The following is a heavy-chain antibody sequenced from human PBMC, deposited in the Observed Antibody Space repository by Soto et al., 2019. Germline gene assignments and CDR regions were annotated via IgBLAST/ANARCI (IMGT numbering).Heavy chain of an antibody. D-gene: IGHD6-13*01. J-gene: IGHJ4*02. Sequence: GVLRLSWTASGFTFGDYAMSWFRQAPGKGLEWVGFIRSKAYGGTTEYAASVKGRFTISRDDSKSIAYLQMNSLKTEDTAVYYCTREVEGSSWYISYYFHYWGQGTLVTVSS. CDR2: IRSKAYGGTT. CDR1: GFTFGDYA. CDR3: TREVEGSSWYISYYFHY. V-gene: IGHV3-49*03.